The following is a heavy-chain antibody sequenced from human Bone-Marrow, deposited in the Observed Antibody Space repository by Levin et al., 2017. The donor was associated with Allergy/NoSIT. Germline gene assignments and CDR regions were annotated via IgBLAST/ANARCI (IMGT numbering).Heavy chain of an antibody. J-gene: IGHJ6*02. Sequence: RAGGSLRLSCVASGFNFFDDYMTWIRQAPGKGLEWVSFISHTSNTIHYADSVKGRFTISRDNNRNSLFLEMNSLRADDTAVYYCARAFSTGGMDVWGQGTTVTVSS. CDR2: ISHTSNTI. V-gene: IGHV3-11*01. D-gene: IGHD2/OR15-2a*01. CDR1: GFNFFDDY. CDR3: ARAFSTGGMDV.